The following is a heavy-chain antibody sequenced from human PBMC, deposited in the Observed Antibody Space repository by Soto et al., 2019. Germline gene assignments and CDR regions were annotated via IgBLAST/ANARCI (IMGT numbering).Heavy chain of an antibody. J-gene: IGHJ6*02. D-gene: IGHD3-9*01. CDR1: GYTFTSYY. CDR2: INPSGGST. V-gene: IGHV1-46*01. Sequence: ASVKVSCKASGYTFTSYYMHWVRQAPGQGLEWMGIINPSGGSTSYAQKFQGRVTMTRDTSTSTVYMELSSLRSEDTAVYYCAREGPKEYYDILTGPDSTPQNYYYYGMDVWGQGTTVTVSS. CDR3: AREGPKEYYDILTGPDSTPQNYYYYGMDV.